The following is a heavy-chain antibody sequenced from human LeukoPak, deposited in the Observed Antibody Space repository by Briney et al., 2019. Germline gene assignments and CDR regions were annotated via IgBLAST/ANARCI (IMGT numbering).Heavy chain of an antibody. Sequence: PSETLSLTCTVSGGSISSYYWSWIRQPPGKGLEWIGSIYHSGSTYYNPSLKSRVTISVDTSKNQFSLKLSSVTAADTAVYYCARIRGSYLTYYYYYMDVWGKGTTVTVSS. J-gene: IGHJ6*03. D-gene: IGHD1-26*01. CDR3: ARIRGSYLTYYYYYMDV. CDR1: GGSISSYY. CDR2: IYHSGST. V-gene: IGHV4-59*08.